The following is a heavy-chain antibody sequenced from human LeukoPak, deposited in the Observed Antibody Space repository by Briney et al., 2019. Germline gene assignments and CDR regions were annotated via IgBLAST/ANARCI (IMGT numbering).Heavy chain of an antibody. CDR3: ANLVVPADR. J-gene: IGHJ5*02. CDR2: IYNSGNT. CDR1: GGSISSRGYY. D-gene: IGHD2-2*01. Sequence: SETLSLTCTVSGGSISSRGYYWGWIRQPPGKGLECLGSIYNSGNTYYNPSLKSRVTISVDTSKNQFSLKLSSVTAADTAVYYCANLVVPADRWGQGTLVTVSS. V-gene: IGHV4-39*07.